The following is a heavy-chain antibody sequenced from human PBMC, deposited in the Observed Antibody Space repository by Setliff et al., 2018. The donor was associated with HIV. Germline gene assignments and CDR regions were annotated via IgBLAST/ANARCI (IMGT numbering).Heavy chain of an antibody. CDR1: GGSISSYY. CDR2: IYNSGIT. Sequence: ETLSLTCTVSGGSISSYYWSWIRQPPGKGLEWIGYIYNSGITSYNPSLKSRVTISEDTSKNQFSLKLVSVTAADTAVYYCARQVAARKVDYWGQGLLVTVSS. J-gene: IGHJ4*02. D-gene: IGHD6-13*01. V-gene: IGHV4-59*08. CDR3: ARQVAARKVDY.